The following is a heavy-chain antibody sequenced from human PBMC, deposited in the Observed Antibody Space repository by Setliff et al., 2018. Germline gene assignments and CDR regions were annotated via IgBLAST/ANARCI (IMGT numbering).Heavy chain of an antibody. CDR2: IYPGNSNT. D-gene: IGHD6-19*01. V-gene: IGHV5-51*01. CDR3: VRDGRAEPAET. CDR1: GYSFTSNW. J-gene: IGHJ5*02. Sequence: GESLKISCKGSGYSFTSNWIAWVRQMPGKGLECMGIIYPGNSNTRYSPPFQGQVTISADKAINTAYLQWSSLKASDTAMYYCVRDGRAEPAETWGQGTLVTVSS.